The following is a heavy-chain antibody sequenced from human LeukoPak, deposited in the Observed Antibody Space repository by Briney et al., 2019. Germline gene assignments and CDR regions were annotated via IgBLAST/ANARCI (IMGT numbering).Heavy chain of an antibody. CDR1: GFTFSSYS. CDR3: ARDPEAYYFDY. V-gene: IGHV3-48*01. J-gene: IGHJ4*02. Sequence: LAGGSLRLSCAASGFTFSSYSMNWVRQAPGKGLEWVSYISSSSSTIYYADSVKGRFTISRDNAKNSLYLQMNSLRAEDTAVYYCARDPEAYYFDYWGQGTLVTVSS. CDR2: ISSSSSTI.